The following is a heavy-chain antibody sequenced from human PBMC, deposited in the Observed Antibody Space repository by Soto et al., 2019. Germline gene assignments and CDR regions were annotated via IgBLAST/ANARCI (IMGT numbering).Heavy chain of an antibody. J-gene: IGHJ3*02. D-gene: IGHD2-15*01. V-gene: IGHV1-69*01. CDR2: IIPIFGTA. CDR3: ARDIYCSGGSCYSGAFDI. Sequence: QVQLVQSGAEVKKPGSSVKVSCKASGGTFSSYAISWVRQAPGQGLEWMGGIIPIFGTANYAQKFPGRVTITADESTSTAYMELSSLRSEDTAVYYCARDIYCSGGSCYSGAFDIWGQGTMVTVSS. CDR1: GGTFSSYA.